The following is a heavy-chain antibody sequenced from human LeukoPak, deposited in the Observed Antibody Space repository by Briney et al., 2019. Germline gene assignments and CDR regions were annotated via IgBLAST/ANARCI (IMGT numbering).Heavy chain of an antibody. Sequence: GGSLRLSCAASGFTFSNYYVHWVRQPPGKGLVWVSRINSEGRDTTYVDSVKGRFTISRDNAKNTVYLQMNSLRAEDTAIYYCATYRQVLLPFESWGQGTLVTVSS. D-gene: IGHD2-8*02. CDR2: INSEGRDT. J-gene: IGHJ4*02. V-gene: IGHV3-74*03. CDR3: ATYRQVLLPFES. CDR1: GFTFSNYY.